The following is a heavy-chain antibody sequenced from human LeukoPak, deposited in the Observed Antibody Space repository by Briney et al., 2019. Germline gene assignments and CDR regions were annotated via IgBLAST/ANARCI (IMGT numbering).Heavy chain of an antibody. CDR1: GFSLSGYA. CDR3: AKDLTFGDGRWEFVP. J-gene: IGHJ5*02. V-gene: IGHV3-23*01. D-gene: IGHD4-17*01. CDR2: MLKSGST. Sequence: GGSLRLSCVASGFSLSGYAMGWVRQAPGKGPEWVSGMLKSGSTFYSDSVKGRFTISRDSSTNTLYLQMNSLRSEDTAIYSCAKDLTFGDGRWEFVPWAREPWSPCPQ.